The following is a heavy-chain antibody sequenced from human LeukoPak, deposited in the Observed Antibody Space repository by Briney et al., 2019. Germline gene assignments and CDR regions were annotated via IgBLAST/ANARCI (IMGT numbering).Heavy chain of an antibody. V-gene: IGHV3-23*01. Sequence: GWSLRLSCAASGFTFSSYAMSWVRQAPGKGLEWVSAMSASGGGTYYADSVKGRFTISRDNSKNTLYLQMNSLRAEDTAVYYCAKDSSSGWYYFDYWGQGTLVTVSS. CDR3: AKDSSSGWYYFDY. D-gene: IGHD6-19*01. CDR1: GFTFSSYA. CDR2: MSASGGGT. J-gene: IGHJ4*02.